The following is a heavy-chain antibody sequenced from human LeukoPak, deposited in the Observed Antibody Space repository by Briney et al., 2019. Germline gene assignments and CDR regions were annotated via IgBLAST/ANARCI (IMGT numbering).Heavy chain of an antibody. CDR1: GGSISSYY. CDR3: ARAPRGATTYVDY. J-gene: IGHJ4*02. CDR2: IYYSGST. D-gene: IGHD3-10*01. V-gene: IGHV4-59*01. Sequence: SETLSLTCTVSGGSISSYYWSCIRQPPGKGLEWVGYIYYSGSTNYNPSLKSRVTISVDTSKNQFSLKLSSVTAADTAVYYCARAPRGATTYVDYWGQGTLVTVSS.